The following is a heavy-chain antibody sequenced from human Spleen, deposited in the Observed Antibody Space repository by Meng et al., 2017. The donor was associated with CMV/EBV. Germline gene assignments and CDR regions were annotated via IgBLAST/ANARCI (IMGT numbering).Heavy chain of an antibody. J-gene: IGHJ5*02. D-gene: IGHD6-13*01. V-gene: IGHV3-53*01. Sequence: GGSLRLSCAASGFTVSSNYMSWVRQAPGKGLEWVSVIYSGGSTYYADSVKGRFTISRDNSKNTLYLQMNSLRAEDTAVYYCASGCSSCPFDPWGQGTLVTVSS. CDR1: GFTVSSNY. CDR3: ASGCSSCPFDP. CDR2: IYSGGST.